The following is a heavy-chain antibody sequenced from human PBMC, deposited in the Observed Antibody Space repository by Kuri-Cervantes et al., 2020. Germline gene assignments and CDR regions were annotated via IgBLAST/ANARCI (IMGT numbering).Heavy chain of an antibody. V-gene: IGHV3-30*18. Sequence: LSLTCAASGFTFSSYGMHWVRQAPGKGLEWVAVIWYDGSNKYYADSVKGRFTISRDNSKNTLYLQMNSLRAEDTAVYYCAKGDCSGGSCYFYYYYYIDVWGKGTTVTVSS. CDR2: IWYDGSNK. CDR3: AKGDCSGGSCYFYYYYYIDV. CDR1: GFTFSSYG. D-gene: IGHD2-15*01. J-gene: IGHJ6*03.